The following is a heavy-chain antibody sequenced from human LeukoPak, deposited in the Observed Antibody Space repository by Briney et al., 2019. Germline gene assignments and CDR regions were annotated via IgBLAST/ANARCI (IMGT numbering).Heavy chain of an antibody. CDR3: ARSLQASGLFSP. V-gene: IGHV4-30-2*06. CDR1: GGAIASGGYS. CDR2: IYDRGPA. Sequence: SETLSLTCTVSGGAIASGGYSWNWIRQSPGKGLEWIGCIYDRGPAHYNPSLKSRFTISVGRPKNQFFLNVTSLTAADTAVYYCARSLQASGLFSPWGQGTLVVVSS. D-gene: IGHD3-10*01. J-gene: IGHJ5*02.